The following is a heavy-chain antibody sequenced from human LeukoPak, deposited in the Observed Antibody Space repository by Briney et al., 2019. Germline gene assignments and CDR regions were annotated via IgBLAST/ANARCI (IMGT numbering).Heavy chain of an antibody. D-gene: IGHD3-10*01. CDR1: GGSISSYY. J-gene: IGHJ5*02. V-gene: IGHV4-59*01. CDR3: ARVMVRGVISWFDP. CDR2: IYYSGST. Sequence: PSETLSLTCTVSGGSISSYYWSWIRQPPGKGLEWIGYIYYSGSTNYNPSLKSRVTISVDTSKNQFSLKLSSVTAADTAVYYCARVMVRGVISWFDPWGQGTLVTVSS.